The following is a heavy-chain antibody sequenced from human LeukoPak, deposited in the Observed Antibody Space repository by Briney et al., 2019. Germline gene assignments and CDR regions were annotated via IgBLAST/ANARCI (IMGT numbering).Heavy chain of an antibody. J-gene: IGHJ4*02. CDR2: ISGTGGST. CDR3: AKNSMIVVVSESLDY. Sequence: PGVSQRLSCAASGFTFSSYGMSWVRQAPGKGLEWVSSISGTGGSTYYADSVKGRFTISRDNSKNTLYLQMNSLRAEDTAVYYRAKNSMIVVVSESLDYWGQGTLVTVSS. CDR1: GFTFSSYG. V-gene: IGHV3-23*01. D-gene: IGHD3-22*01.